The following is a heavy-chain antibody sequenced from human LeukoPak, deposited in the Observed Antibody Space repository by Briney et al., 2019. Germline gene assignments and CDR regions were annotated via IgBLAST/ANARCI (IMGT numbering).Heavy chain of an antibody. Sequence: ASVKVSCKASGYTFTGCYMHWVRQAPGQGLERMGWINPNSGGTNYAQKFQGRVTMTRDTSISTAYMELSRLRSDDTAVYYCARPLSTGRYPYFDYWGQGTLVTVSS. D-gene: IGHD6-19*01. CDR3: ARPLSTGRYPYFDY. J-gene: IGHJ4*02. V-gene: IGHV1-2*02. CDR1: GYTFTGCY. CDR2: INPNSGGT.